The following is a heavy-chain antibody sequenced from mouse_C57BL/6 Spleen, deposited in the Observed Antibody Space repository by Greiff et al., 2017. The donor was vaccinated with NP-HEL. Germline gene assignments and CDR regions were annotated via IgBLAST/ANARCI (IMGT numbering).Heavy chain of an antibody. CDR3: AREAYYGNYVAWFAN. CDR2: LYPGDGDT. V-gene: IGHV1-82*01. J-gene: IGHJ3*01. Sequence: QVQLQQSGPELVKPGASVKISCKASGYAFSSSWMNWVKPRPGPGLAWIGRLYPGDGDTNYNGKFKGKATLTADKSSSTAYMQLSSLTSEDSAVYFWAREAYYGNYVAWFANGGKGTLVTVSA. CDR1: GYAFSSSW. D-gene: IGHD2-10*01.